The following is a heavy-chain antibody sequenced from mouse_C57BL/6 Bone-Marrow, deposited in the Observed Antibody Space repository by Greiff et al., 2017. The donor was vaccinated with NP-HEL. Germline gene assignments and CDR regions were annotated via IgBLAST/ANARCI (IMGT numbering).Heavy chain of an antibody. D-gene: IGHD2-12*01. CDR2: ISDGGSYP. V-gene: IGHV5-4*01. Sequence: EVQLVESGGGLVKPGGSLKLSCAASGFTFSSYAMSWVRQTPEKRLEWVATISDGGSYPYYPDNVKGRSTFSRDNATNNPSLQMSHLKSEDTAMYYCARDVYDVYLDYWGQGTTLTVSS. CDR3: ARDVYDVYLDY. CDR1: GFTFSSYA. J-gene: IGHJ2*01.